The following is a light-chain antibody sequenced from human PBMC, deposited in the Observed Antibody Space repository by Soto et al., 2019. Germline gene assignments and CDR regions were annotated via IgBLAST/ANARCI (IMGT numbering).Light chain of an antibody. V-gene: IGKV3D-15*01. J-gene: IGKJ4*01. CDR2: GAS. CDR3: QQYNNWPPDT. CDR1: QSVSSN. Sequence: EIVMTQSPATLSVSPGERATLSCRASQSVSSNLAWYQHKPGQAPRLLIYGASTRATGIPARFSGSGSGTEFTLTISSLQSEDFAVYYCQQYNNWPPDTFGGGTKVDIK.